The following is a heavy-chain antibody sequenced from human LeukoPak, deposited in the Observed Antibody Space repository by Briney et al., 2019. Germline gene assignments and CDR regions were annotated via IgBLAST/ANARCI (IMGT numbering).Heavy chain of an antibody. D-gene: IGHD3-22*01. CDR3: ARGVTMTDY. Sequence: PSQTLSLTCTVSGGSISSGSYYWSWIRQPAGKGLEWVGRTYTSGSTNYNPSLKSRVTISVDTSKNQFSLKLSSVTAADTAVYYCARGVTMTDYWGQGTLVTVSS. J-gene: IGHJ4*02. CDR1: GGSISSGSYY. CDR2: TYTSGST. V-gene: IGHV4-61*02.